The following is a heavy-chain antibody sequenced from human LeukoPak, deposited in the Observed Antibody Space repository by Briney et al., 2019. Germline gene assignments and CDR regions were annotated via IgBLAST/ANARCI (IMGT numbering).Heavy chain of an antibody. Sequence: SETLSLTCAVSGGSISSSNWWSWVRQPPGKGLEWIGEIYHSGSTNYNPSLKSRVTISVDKSKNQFSLKLSSVTAADTAVYYCARDCKEDYYDSSGYFIWFDPWGQGTLVTVSS. CDR1: GGSISSSNW. J-gene: IGHJ5*02. CDR3: ARDCKEDYYDSSGYFIWFDP. CDR2: IYHSGST. D-gene: IGHD3-22*01. V-gene: IGHV4-4*02.